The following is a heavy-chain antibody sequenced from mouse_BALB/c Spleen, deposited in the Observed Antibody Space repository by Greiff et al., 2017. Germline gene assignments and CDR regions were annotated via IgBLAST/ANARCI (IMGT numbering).Heavy chain of an antibody. D-gene: IGHD1-1*02. CDR1: GFSLTSYG. Sequence: VQLKESGPGLVAPSQSLSITCTVSGFSLTSYGVHWVRQPPGKGLEWLGVIWAGGSTNYNSALMSRLSISKDNSKSQVFLKMNSLQTEDTAMYYCARDRNYGSEGDFDVWGAGTTVTVSS. J-gene: IGHJ1*01. V-gene: IGHV2-9*02. CDR2: IWAGGST. CDR3: ARDRNYGSEGDFDV.